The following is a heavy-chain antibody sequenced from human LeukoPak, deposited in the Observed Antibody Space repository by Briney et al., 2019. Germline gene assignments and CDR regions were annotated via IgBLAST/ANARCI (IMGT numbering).Heavy chain of an antibody. CDR3: ARVVGGVGLDS. Sequence: PSETLSLTCTVSGGSISGYYWAWIRQPPGEALEYIGCIYYTGSTNYNPSLNSRVTISVDTSKNQFALKLSSVTAADTAVYYCARVVGGVGLDSWGQGTLVTVSS. CDR1: GGSISGYY. J-gene: IGHJ4*02. D-gene: IGHD3-16*01. CDR2: IYYTGST. V-gene: IGHV4-59*01.